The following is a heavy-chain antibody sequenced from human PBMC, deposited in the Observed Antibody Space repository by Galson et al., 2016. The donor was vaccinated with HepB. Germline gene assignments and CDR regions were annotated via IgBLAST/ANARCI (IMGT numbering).Heavy chain of an antibody. J-gene: IGHJ4*02. V-gene: IGHV1-69*13. CDR1: GGTFRSYA. D-gene: IGHD3-10*01. CDR3: ARGYYASGRSDFDY. CDR2: IIPMFGKA. Sequence: SVKVSCKASGGTFRSYAISWVRQAPGQGLEWMGGIIPMFGKAPYAQRFQGRVTITADESKNTAYMELNSLRFEDTSVYYCARGYYASGRSDFDYWGQGTLVTVSS.